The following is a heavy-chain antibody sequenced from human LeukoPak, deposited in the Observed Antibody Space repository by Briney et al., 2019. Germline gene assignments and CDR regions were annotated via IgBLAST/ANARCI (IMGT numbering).Heavy chain of an antibody. V-gene: IGHV1-3*01. Sequence: ASEMVSCKASGYSYTSYAMHWVRQAAGQRLELMGWINAGNGNTKYSQKFQGRVTITRDTSASTAYMELSSLRSEDTAVYYCARGGLRYQLADAFDIWGQGTMVTVSS. CDR3: ARGGLRYQLADAFDI. CDR1: GYSYTSYA. J-gene: IGHJ3*02. D-gene: IGHD6-13*01. CDR2: INAGNGNT.